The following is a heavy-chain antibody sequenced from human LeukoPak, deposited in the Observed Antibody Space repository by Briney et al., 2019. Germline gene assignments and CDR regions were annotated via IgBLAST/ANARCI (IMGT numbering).Heavy chain of an antibody. J-gene: IGHJ4*02. CDR1: GFIFTDYW. D-gene: IGHD6-19*01. CDR2: VKYDGSEK. Sequence: GGSMRLSCAASGFIFTDYWMHWVRQAPGKGLEWVANVKYDGSEKYYVDSVNGRFTISRDNAKNSLYLQMNSLRAEDTAVYYCAKDLGSSGWYIDYWGQGTLVTVSS. CDR3: AKDLGSSGWYIDY. V-gene: IGHV3-7*01.